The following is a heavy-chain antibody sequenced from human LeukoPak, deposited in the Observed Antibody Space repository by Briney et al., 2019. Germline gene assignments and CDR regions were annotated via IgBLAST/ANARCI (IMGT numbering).Heavy chain of an antibody. CDR2: ISSSNTYI. J-gene: IGHJ4*02. Sequence: GGSLRLSCAASGFTFSSYTMNWVRQAPGKGLEWVSSISSSNTYIYYADSVKGRFTISRDNAENSLYLQMNSLRVEDTAVYYCARAPTVLVGYCSSSSCQADYWGQGTLVTVSS. CDR1: GFTFSSYT. D-gene: IGHD2-2*01. V-gene: IGHV3-21*01. CDR3: ARAPTVLVGYCSSSSCQADY.